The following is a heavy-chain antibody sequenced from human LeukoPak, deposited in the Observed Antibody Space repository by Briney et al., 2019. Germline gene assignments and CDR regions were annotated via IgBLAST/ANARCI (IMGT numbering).Heavy chain of an antibody. CDR3: ARDFAV. Sequence: PSETLSLTCTVSGGSINNSYWSWIRQTPGRGLEWIGNIYYIGDTNYNPSLKSRVTMSVETSKNQFSLKMNSVTAADTAIYYCARDFAVWGQGILVTVSS. V-gene: IGHV4-59*01. CDR2: IYYIGDT. J-gene: IGHJ4*02. CDR1: GGSINNSY.